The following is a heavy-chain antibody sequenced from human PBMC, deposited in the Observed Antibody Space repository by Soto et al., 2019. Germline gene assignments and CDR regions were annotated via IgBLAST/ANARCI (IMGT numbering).Heavy chain of an antibody. J-gene: IGHJ4*02. CDR3: ASHRGNTYGPYDY. CDR2: IYLSGNT. CDR1: GVSISRGNW. D-gene: IGHD5-18*01. Sequence: VQLQESGPGLVKPSVTLYLTCAVSGVSISRGNWWSWVRQSPGKGLEWIGEIYLSGNTNHNPSPMSRVTISVDKSNNQFYLKLPSVTAADTAVYYCASHRGNTYGPYDYWGQGNLVTVSS. V-gene: IGHV4-4*02.